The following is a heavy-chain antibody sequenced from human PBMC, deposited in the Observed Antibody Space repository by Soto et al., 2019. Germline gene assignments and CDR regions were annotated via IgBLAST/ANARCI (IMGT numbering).Heavy chain of an antibody. Sequence: SETLSLTCTVSGGSISSGDYYWSWIRQPPGKGLEWIGYIYYSGSTYYNPSLKSRVTISVDTSKNQFSLKLSSVTAADTTVYYCARAGFLEWLDFDYWGQGTLVTVSS. D-gene: IGHD3-3*01. CDR3: ARAGFLEWLDFDY. CDR2: IYYSGST. J-gene: IGHJ4*02. CDR1: GGSISSGDYY. V-gene: IGHV4-30-4*01.